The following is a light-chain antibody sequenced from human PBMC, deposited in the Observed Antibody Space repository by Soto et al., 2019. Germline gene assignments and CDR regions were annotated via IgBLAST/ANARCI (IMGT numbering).Light chain of an antibody. V-gene: IGLV4-60*02. CDR2: LEGSGSY. J-gene: IGLJ3*02. CDR1: SGHSAYV. CDR3: ETWDSNTRV. Sequence: QPVLTQSSSASASLGSSVKLTCTLSSGHSAYVIAWHQQQPGKAPRYLMRLEGSGSYNKGSGVPDRFSGSSSGADRYFTISNLQLEDEADYYCETWDSNTRVFGGGTKLTVL.